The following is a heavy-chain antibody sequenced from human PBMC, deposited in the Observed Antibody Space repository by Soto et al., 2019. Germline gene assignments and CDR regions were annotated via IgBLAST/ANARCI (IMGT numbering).Heavy chain of an antibody. V-gene: IGHV3-30*18. J-gene: IGHJ4*02. CDR2: MSYDGSHK. Sequence: QVQLVESGGGVVQPGRSLRLSCAASGFTFSSYGMHWVRQAPGKGLEWVAVMSYDGSHKYYADSVKGRFTISRDNAKNTLYLQMNSLRAEDTAVYYCAKDLQNHIAAAGTGYFDYWGQGILVTVSS. CDR3: AKDLQNHIAAAGTGYFDY. D-gene: IGHD6-13*01. CDR1: GFTFSSYG.